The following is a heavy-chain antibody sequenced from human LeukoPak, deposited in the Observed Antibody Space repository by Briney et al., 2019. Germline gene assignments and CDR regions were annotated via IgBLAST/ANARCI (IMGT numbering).Heavy chain of an antibody. J-gene: IGHJ4*02. Sequence: GGSLRLSCAASGFTFSSYSMNWVRQAPGKGLEWVSYISSSSSTIYYADSVKGRFTISRDNAKNSLYLQMNSLRAEDTAVYYCPRGGQLWSNFDYWGEGSLVTVFS. V-gene: IGHV3-48*01. CDR2: ISSSSSTI. D-gene: IGHD5-18*01. CDR3: PRGGQLWSNFDY. CDR1: GFTFSSYS.